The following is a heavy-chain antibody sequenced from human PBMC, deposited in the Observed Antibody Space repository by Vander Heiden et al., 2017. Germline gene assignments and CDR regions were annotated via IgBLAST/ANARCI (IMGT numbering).Heavy chain of an antibody. D-gene: IGHD5-18*01. Sequence: EVQVLESGGDLVQPGGSLSTSCAASGCTHTNYAITWVRQAPGKGLRWVSAINFGGGTTYYADSVKGRFTISRDNSENTVYLQMNSLRADDTAVYYCANIRGYSDYWGQGTLVTVSS. CDR3: ANIRGYSDY. CDR1: GCTHTNYA. CDR2: INFGGGTT. J-gene: IGHJ4*02. V-gene: IGHV3-23*01.